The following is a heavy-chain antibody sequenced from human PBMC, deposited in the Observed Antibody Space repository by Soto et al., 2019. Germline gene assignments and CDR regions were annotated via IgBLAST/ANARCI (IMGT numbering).Heavy chain of an antibody. CDR2: IIAMFGAA. V-gene: IGHV1-69*01. Sequence: QVQLVQSGAEVKNPESSVKVSCKASGGPFSNYGINWVRQAPGQGLEWMGGIIAMFGAANYAQKFQGRLTITADEPTNTAYMELSSPTSEDTAVYYCARDYYDSSAYDAFDIWGQGTMVIVSS. J-gene: IGHJ3*02. CDR1: GGPFSNYG. D-gene: IGHD3-22*01. CDR3: ARDYYDSSAYDAFDI.